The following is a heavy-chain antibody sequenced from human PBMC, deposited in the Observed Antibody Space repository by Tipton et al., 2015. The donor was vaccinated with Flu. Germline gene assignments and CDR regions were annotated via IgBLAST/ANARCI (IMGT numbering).Heavy chain of an antibody. CDR1: GFTFSRYA. J-gene: IGHJ5*02. V-gene: IGHV3-30-3*01. D-gene: IGHD1-26*01. Sequence: SLRLSCAASGFTFSRYAMHWVRQAPGKGLEWVAVISNDGSIKYYADSVKGRFTISRDNAKNTLYLQMNSLRAEDTAVYYCAREGSSTPNWFDPWGQGTLVTVSS. CDR2: ISNDGSIK. CDR3: AREGSSTPNWFDP.